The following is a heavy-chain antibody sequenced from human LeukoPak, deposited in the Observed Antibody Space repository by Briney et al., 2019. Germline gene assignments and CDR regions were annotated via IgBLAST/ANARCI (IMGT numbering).Heavy chain of an antibody. V-gene: IGHV3-30*02. D-gene: IGHD4-11*01. Sequence: GGSLRLSCAASGFTVSSNYMSWVRQAPGKGLEWVAFIRYDGSNKYYADSVKGRFTISRDNSKNTLYLQMNSLRAEDTAVYYCAKESDYSNYSFDYWGQGTLVTVSS. CDR1: GFTVSSNY. CDR3: AKESDYSNYSFDY. CDR2: IRYDGSNK. J-gene: IGHJ4*02.